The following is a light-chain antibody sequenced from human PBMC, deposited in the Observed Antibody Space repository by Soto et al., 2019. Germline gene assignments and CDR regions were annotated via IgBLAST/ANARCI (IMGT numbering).Light chain of an antibody. CDR3: ISYTGDSSPYV. CDR2: EVS. V-gene: IGLV2-14*01. Sequence: QSVLTQPASVSGSPGQSITISCTGTSSDVGGYNYVSWYQHHPGKAPKLMIFEVSNRPSGVSDRFSGSKSGNSASLTISGLQAEDEAHYYCISYTGDSSPYVFGTGTQLTVL. J-gene: IGLJ1*01. CDR1: SSDVGGYNY.